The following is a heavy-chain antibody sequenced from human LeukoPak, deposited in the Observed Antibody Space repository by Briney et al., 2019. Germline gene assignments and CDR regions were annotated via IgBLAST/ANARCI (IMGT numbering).Heavy chain of an antibody. Sequence: ASVKVSCKASGYTFTSYYMHWVRQAPGQGLKWMGIINPSGGSTSYAQKFQGRVTMTRDTSTSTVYMELSSLRSEDTAVYYCARDVAVVPSSRGLAFDIWGQGTMVTVSS. V-gene: IGHV1-46*01. CDR3: ARDVAVVPSSRGLAFDI. J-gene: IGHJ3*02. CDR2: INPSGGST. CDR1: GYTFTSYY. D-gene: IGHD2-2*01.